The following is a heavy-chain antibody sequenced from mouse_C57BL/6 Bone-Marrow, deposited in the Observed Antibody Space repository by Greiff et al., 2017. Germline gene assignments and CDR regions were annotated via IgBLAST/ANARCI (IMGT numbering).Heavy chain of an antibody. D-gene: IGHD1-1*01. CDR1: GYTFTSYG. J-gene: IGHJ3*01. V-gene: IGHV1-81*01. Sequence: QVQLKESGAELARPGASVKLSCKASGYTFTSYGISWVKQRTGQGLEWIGEIYPRSGNTYYNEKFKGKATLTADKSSSTAYMELRSLTSEDSAVYFCARKEFYYYGSSSWFAYWGQGTLVTVSA. CDR3: ARKEFYYYGSSSWFAY. CDR2: IYPRSGNT.